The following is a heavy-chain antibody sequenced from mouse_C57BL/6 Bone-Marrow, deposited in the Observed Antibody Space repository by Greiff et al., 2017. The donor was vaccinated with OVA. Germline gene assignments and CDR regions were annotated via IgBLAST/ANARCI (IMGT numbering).Heavy chain of an antibody. CDR2: IWWDDDK. D-gene: IGHD2-2*01. CDR3: SRIALYYGYEESAY. CDR1: GFSLSTFGMG. Sequence: QVTLKESGPGILQPSQTLSLTCSFSGFSLSTFGMGVGWIRQPSGKGLEWLAHIWWDDDKYYNPALKSRLTISTDTSKTQVFLKSANVDTADTATYYCSRIALYYGYEESAYWGQGTLVTVSA. V-gene: IGHV8-8*01. J-gene: IGHJ3*01.